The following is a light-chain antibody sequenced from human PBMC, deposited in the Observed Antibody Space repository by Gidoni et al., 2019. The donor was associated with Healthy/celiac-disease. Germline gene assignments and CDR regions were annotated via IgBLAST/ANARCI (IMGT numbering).Light chain of an antibody. CDR3: QQRSNWPPLLT. CDR1: QRVSSY. J-gene: IGKJ4*01. V-gene: IGKV3-11*01. Sequence: EMVLTQSPATLSLSPGESATLSCRASQRVSSYLAWYQQKPGQAPRLLIYDASNRATGIPARFSGSGSGTDFTLTISSLEPEDFAVYYCQQRSNWPPLLTFGGGTKVEIK. CDR2: DAS.